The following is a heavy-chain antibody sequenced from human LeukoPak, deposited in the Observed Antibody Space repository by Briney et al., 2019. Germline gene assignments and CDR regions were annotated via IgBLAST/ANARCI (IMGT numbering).Heavy chain of an antibody. CDR2: ISGSGGST. J-gene: IGHJ4*02. Sequence: GGSLRLSCAASGFTFSSYAMSWVRQAPGKGLEWVSAISGSGGSTYYADSVRGRFTISRDNSKDTLYLQMNSLRAEDTAVYYCARHRSSWLIDYWGQGTLVTVSS. CDR1: GFTFSSYA. CDR3: ARHRSSWLIDY. D-gene: IGHD6-6*01. V-gene: IGHV3-23*01.